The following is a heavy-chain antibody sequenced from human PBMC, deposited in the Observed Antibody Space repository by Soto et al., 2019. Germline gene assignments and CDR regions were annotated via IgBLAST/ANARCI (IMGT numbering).Heavy chain of an antibody. CDR3: ATGRGGSGSLAPRVDF. D-gene: IGHD3-10*01. V-gene: IGHV3-23*01. J-gene: IGHJ4*02. CDR1: GFTFNNYA. Sequence: EVQLLESGGGLVQPGGCLRLSCAASGFTFNNYAMTWVRQPPGKGLEWVSAISGGGDTTSYADSVKGRFPVSRDGSKNTLYLQMSSLRAEDTALYYCATGRGGSGSLAPRVDFWGQGTLVTVSS. CDR2: ISGGGDTT.